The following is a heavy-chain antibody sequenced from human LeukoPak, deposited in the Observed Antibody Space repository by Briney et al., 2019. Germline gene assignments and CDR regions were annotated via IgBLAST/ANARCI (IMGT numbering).Heavy chain of an antibody. J-gene: IGHJ5*02. CDR2: ISGSGGST. D-gene: IGHD3-22*01. Sequence: QPGGSLRLSCAASGFIISRNAMSWVRHVPGKGLEWVSAISGSGGSTYYADSVKGRFTISRDNSKNTLYLQMNSLRAEDTAVYYRAKGEDYYDSSGYYQLDPWGQGTLVTVSS. CDR1: GFIISRNA. CDR3: AKGEDYYDSSGYYQLDP. V-gene: IGHV3-23*01.